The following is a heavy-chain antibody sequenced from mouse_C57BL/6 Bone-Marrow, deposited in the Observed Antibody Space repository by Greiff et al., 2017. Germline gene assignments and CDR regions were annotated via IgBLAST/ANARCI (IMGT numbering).Heavy chain of an antibody. D-gene: IGHD2-4*01. V-gene: IGHV5-6*01. Sequence: EVKLMESGGDLVKPGGSLKLSCAASGFTFSSYGMSWVRQPPDKRLEWVATISSGGSYTYYPDSVKGRFTISRDNAKNTLYLQMSRLKSEDTAMYYCARHEVLRPLDYWGQGTTLTVSS. CDR2: ISSGGSYT. CDR3: ARHEVLRPLDY. J-gene: IGHJ2*01. CDR1: GFTFSSYG.